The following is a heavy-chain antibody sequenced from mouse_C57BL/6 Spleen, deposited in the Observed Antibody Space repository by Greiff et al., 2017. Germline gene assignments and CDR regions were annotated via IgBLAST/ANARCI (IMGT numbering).Heavy chain of an antibody. CDR2: INPSNGGT. D-gene: IGHD1-1*01. Sequence: QVQLQQPGTELVKPGASVKLSCKASGYTFTSYWMHWVKQRPGQGLEWIGNINPSNGGTNYNEKFKSKATLTVDKSSSTAYMQLSSLTSEDSAVYYCALITTVVATGDYAMDYWGQGTSVTVSS. CDR1: GYTFTSYW. J-gene: IGHJ4*01. V-gene: IGHV1-53*01. CDR3: ALITTVVATGDYAMDY.